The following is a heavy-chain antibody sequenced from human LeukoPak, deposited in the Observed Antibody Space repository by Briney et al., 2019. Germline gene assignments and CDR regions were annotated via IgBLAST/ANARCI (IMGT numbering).Heavy chain of an antibody. Sequence: GGSLRLSCAASGFTFSDYYMSWIRQAPGKGLEWVSCISGSGSTIYYADSVKGRFTISRDNAKNSLYLQMNSLRAEDTAVYYCARDGLVIGSSWEGYYGMDVWGQGTTVTVSS. CDR1: GFTFSDYY. D-gene: IGHD3/OR15-3a*01. V-gene: IGHV3-11*01. J-gene: IGHJ6*02. CDR3: ARDGLVIGSSWEGYYGMDV. CDR2: ISGSGSTI.